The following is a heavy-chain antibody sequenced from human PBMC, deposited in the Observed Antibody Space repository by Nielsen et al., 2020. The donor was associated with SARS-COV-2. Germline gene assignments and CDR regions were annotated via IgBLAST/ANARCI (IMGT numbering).Heavy chain of an antibody. V-gene: IGHV4-34*01. CDR2: INHSGST. CDR3: AGAGDYYDSSGYPFFGYYFDY. Sequence: RQAPGKGLEWIGEINHSGSTNYNPSLKSRVTISVDTSKNQFSLKLSSVTAADTAVYYCAGAGDYYDSSGYPFFGYYFDYWGQGTLVTVS. J-gene: IGHJ4*02. D-gene: IGHD3-22*01.